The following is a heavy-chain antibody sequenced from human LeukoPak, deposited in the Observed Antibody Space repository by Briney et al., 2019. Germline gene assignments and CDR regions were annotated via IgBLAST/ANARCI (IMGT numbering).Heavy chain of an antibody. V-gene: IGHV4-61*02. CDR1: GGSISSGNYH. CDR2: ISTSGGT. Sequence: PSQTLSLTCTVSGGSISSGNYHWSWIRQPAGKGLEWIGRISTSGGTNYNPSLKSRVTISVDTSKNQFSLKLSSVTAADTAVYYCARCLEDDSSGPSNFDYWGQGTLVTVSS. CDR3: ARCLEDDSSGPSNFDY. D-gene: IGHD3-22*01. J-gene: IGHJ4*02.